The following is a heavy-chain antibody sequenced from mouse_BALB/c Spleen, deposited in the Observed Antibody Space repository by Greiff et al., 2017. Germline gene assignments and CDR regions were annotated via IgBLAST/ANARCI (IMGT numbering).Heavy chain of an antibody. J-gene: IGHJ3*01. V-gene: IGHV1-82*01. D-gene: IGHD1-1*01. CDR1: GYAFSSSW. Sequence: QVQLQQSGPELVKPGASVKISCKASGYAFSSSWMNWVKQRPGQGLEWIGRIYPGDGDTNYNGKFKGKATLTADKSSSTAYMQLSSLTSVDSAVYVCAREDYGSSLFAYWGQGTLVTVSA. CDR2: IYPGDGDT. CDR3: AREDYGSSLFAY.